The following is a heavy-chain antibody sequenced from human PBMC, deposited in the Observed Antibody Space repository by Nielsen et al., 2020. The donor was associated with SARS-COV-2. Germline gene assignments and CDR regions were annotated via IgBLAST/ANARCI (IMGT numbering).Heavy chain of an antibody. J-gene: IGHJ4*02. V-gene: IGHV3-48*03. D-gene: IGHD3-10*01. CDR3: ARSGGGFDY. CDR2: ISSSGTTK. CDR1: GFTFSSYE. Sequence: GGSLRLSCAASGFTFSSYEMNWVRQAPGKGLEWVSYISSSGTTKYYADSVKGRFTISRDNAKNSLYLQMNSLRAEDTAVYYCARSGGGFDYWGQGTLVTVSS.